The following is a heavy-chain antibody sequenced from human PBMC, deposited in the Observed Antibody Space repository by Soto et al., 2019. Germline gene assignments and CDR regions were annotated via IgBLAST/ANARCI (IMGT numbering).Heavy chain of an antibody. CDR2: INTGNGNT. D-gene: IGHD6-13*01. CDR1: GYTFTSYT. J-gene: IGHJ4*02. CDR3: AREEVGYISHYLDF. Sequence: GASVKVSCKASGYTFTSYTIQWVRQAPGQRLEWMGWINTGNGNTKYSQKFQGRVTITRDTSASTAYMELGSLRSEDTAVYYCAREEVGYISHYLDFWGQGTLVTVSS. V-gene: IGHV1-3*04.